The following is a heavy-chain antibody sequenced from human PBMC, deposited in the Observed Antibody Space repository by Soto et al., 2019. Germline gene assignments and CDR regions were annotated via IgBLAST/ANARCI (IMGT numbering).Heavy chain of an antibody. D-gene: IGHD3-3*01. J-gene: IGHJ6*02. CDR3: ARETYYDFWSGPYYGMDV. CDR2: MSYDGSNK. Sequence: QVQLVESGGGVVQPGRSLRLSCAASGFTFSSYAMHWVRQAPGKGLEWVAVMSYDGSNKYYADSVKGRFTISRDNSKNTLYLQMNSLRAEDTAVYYCARETYYDFWSGPYYGMDVWGQGTTVTVSS. CDR1: GFTFSSYA. V-gene: IGHV3-30-3*01.